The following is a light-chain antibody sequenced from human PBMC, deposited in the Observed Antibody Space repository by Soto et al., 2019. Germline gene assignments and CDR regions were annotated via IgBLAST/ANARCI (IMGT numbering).Light chain of an antibody. V-gene: IGKV1-12*01. CDR3: QQANSFPYT. Sequence: DIQMTQSPSSVSASVGDRVTITCRATQVISSWLAWYQQKPGKAPKLLIYATSNLQSGVPSRFSGGGSGPDFTLTITSLQPEDFATYYCQQANSFPYTFGQGTKLEIK. CDR2: ATS. CDR1: QVISSW. J-gene: IGKJ2*01.